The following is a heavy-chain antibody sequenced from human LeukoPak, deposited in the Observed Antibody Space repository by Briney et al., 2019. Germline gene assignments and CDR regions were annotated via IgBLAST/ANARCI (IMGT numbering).Heavy chain of an antibody. J-gene: IGHJ6*03. Sequence: ASVKVSCKASGYTFTSYVINWVRQATGQGLEWMGWMNPNSGNTGYAQKFQGRVTITRNTSISTAYMELSSLRSEDTAVYYCARGVSMVRGVIKGGMDVWGKGTTVTVSS. CDR2: MNPNSGNT. CDR3: ARGVSMVRGVIKGGMDV. CDR1: GYTFTSYV. V-gene: IGHV1-8*03. D-gene: IGHD3-10*01.